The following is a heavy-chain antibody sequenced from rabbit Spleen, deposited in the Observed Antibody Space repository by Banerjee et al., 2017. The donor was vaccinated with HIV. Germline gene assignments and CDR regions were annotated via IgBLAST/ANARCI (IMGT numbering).Heavy chain of an antibody. D-gene: IGHD2-1*01. CDR2: INTYTGRP. Sequence: QEQVVESGGGLVKPEGSLTLSCTASGFSFSNKAVMCWVRQAPGKGLEWIACINTYTGRPVYASWTKGPFTISKTASTTVTLQMTTLTAADTATYFCARGSATMTMVIIGFYLSLWGPGTLVTVS. CDR1: GFSFSNKAV. V-gene: IGHV1S45*01. J-gene: IGHJ4*01. CDR3: ARGSATMTMVIIGFYLSL.